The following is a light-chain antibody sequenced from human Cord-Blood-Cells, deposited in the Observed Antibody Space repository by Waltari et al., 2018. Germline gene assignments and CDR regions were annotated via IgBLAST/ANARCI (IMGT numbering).Light chain of an antibody. CDR3: SSYTSSSTLYVV. CDR1: SRDVGGYNY. Sequence: QSALTQPASVYGSPGQATTIPCTGTSRDVGGYNYFSCDQQHPGKAPKLMIYDVSNRPSGVSNRFSGSKSGNTASLTISGLQAEDEADYYCSSYTSSSTLYVVFGGGTKLTVL. V-gene: IGLV2-14*01. J-gene: IGLJ2*01. CDR2: DVS.